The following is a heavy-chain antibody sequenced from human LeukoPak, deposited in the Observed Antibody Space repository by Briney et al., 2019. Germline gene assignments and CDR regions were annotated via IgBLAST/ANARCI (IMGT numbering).Heavy chain of an antibody. CDR3: ARGVYIAAAQYGY. V-gene: IGHV4-59*01. D-gene: IGHD6-13*01. CDR2: IYYSWTT. CDR1: GGSISSYY. J-gene: IGHJ4*02. Sequence: SETLSLTCTVSGGSISSYYWSWIRQPPGKGLEWIGYIYYSWTTNYNPSLKSRVTISVDTSKNQFSLKLSSVTAADTAVYYCARGVYIAAAQYGYWGQGTLVTVSS.